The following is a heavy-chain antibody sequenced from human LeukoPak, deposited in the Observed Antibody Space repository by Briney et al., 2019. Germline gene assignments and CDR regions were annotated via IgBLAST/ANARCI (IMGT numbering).Heavy chain of an antibody. CDR3: ATAVLYGGNDFDY. CDR2: INPNSGVT. CDR1: GYAFTGYY. J-gene: IGHJ4*02. Sequence: ASVKVSCKASGYAFTGYYMHWVRQAPGQGLEWMGWINPNSGVTKFAQRFQGRVTMTRDTSTSTAYLDLSSLRSDDTAVYYCATAVLYGGNDFDYWGQGTLVTVSS. D-gene: IGHD5-12*01. V-gene: IGHV1-2*02.